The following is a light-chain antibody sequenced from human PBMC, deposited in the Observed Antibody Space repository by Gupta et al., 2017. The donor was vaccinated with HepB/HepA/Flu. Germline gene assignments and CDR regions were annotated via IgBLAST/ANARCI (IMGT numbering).Light chain of an antibody. CDR1: KSNIGSNH. CDR2: RTT. J-gene: IGLJ3*02. V-gene: IGLV1-47*01. CDR3: AVWDDSLRGHWV. Sequence: QSALTQPPSASETPGQRVAISCSGSKSNIGSNHVSWYQQFPGTAPKLLIYRTTQRPSGVPDRFSGSKSGTSASLAISGLRAEEEADYYCAVWDDSLRGHWVFGGGTRLTVL.